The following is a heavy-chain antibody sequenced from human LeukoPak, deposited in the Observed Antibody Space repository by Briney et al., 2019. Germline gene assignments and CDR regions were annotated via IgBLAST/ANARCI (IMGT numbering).Heavy chain of an antibody. J-gene: IGHJ3*02. CDR3: ARERWRSGSYHDAFDI. CDR1: GFTFSDHY. Sequence: GGTLRLSCAASGFTFSDHYMEWVRQAPGKGLEWVGRIRDKANSYTTEYAASVKGRFTISRDDSKNSMYLQMNSLRTEDTAVYYCARERWRSGSYHDAFDIWGQGTKVTISS. D-gene: IGHD1-26*01. V-gene: IGHV3-72*01. CDR2: IRDKANSYTT.